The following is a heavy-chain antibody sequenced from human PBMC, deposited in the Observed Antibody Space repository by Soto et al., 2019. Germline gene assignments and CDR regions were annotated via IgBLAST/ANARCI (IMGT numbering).Heavy chain of an antibody. Sequence: QEQLQQWGAGLLKPSETLSLTCAVYGGFVSSGNYYWSWIRQPPGKGLEWIGEMSHSGGTHFNPSLKSRVTISVDTSKNQFSLKMSSVTPADTALYYCARVERGTATTVVDAFDIWGPGTMVTVSS. J-gene: IGHJ3*02. V-gene: IGHV4-34*01. CDR3: ARVERGTATTVVDAFDI. D-gene: IGHD1-1*01. CDR1: GGFVSSGNYY. CDR2: MSHSGGT.